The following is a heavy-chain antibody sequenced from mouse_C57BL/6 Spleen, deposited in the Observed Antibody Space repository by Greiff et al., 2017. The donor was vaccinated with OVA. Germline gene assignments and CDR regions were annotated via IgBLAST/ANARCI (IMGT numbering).Heavy chain of an antibody. CDR1: GFTFSSYA. CDR3: ARDGRVTTRAWCAY. CDR2: ISDGGSYT. J-gene: IGHJ3*01. Sequence: VQLKESGGGLVKPGGSLKLSCAASGFTFSSYAMSWVRQTPEKRLEWVATISDGGSYTYYPDNVKGRFTISRDNAKNNLYLQMSHLKSEDTAMYYCARDGRVTTRAWCAYWGQGTLVTVSA. V-gene: IGHV5-4*01. D-gene: IGHD2-2*01.